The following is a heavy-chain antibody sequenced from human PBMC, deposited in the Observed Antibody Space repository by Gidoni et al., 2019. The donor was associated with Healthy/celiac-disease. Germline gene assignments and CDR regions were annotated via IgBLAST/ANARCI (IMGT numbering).Heavy chain of an antibody. CDR2: IKYSGST. CDR3: ARWVDAFDI. CDR1: GGSISSLDHY. V-gene: IGHV4-30-4*01. J-gene: IGHJ3*02. Sequence: QVQLQESGPGLVKPSQTLSLTCTVSGGSISSLDHYWSWIRQPPEKGLEWIGYIKYSGSTYYNPSLKSRVTISVDTSKKQFSLRLSSVTAADTAVYYCARWVDAFDIWGQGTMVTVS.